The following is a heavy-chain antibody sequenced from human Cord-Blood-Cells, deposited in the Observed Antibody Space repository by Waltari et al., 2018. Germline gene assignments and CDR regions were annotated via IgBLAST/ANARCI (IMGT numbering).Heavy chain of an antibody. CDR2: INHSGST. Sequence: QVQLQQWGAGLLKPSETLSLTCAVYGGSFSGYYWCWIRQPPGKGLEWIGEINHSGSTNYNPSLKSRVTISVDTSKNQFSLKLSSVTAADTAVYYCARGRYSSSWRAFDIWGQGTMVTVSS. J-gene: IGHJ3*02. D-gene: IGHD6-13*01. V-gene: IGHV4-34*01. CDR1: GGSFSGYY. CDR3: ARGRYSSSWRAFDI.